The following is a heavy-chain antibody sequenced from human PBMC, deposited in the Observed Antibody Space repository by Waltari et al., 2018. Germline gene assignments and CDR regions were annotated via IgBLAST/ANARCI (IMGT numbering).Heavy chain of an antibody. CDR3: ARYCSGGSCYADPFDY. Sequence: QVQLQESGPGLVKPSGTLSLTCAVSGGSISSSNWWSWVRQPPGKGLEWIGEIYPSGSTNYNPPLKRRVTISVDKSKNQFSLKLSSVTAADTAVYYCARYCSGGSCYADPFDYWGQGTLVTVSS. CDR2: IYPSGST. J-gene: IGHJ4*02. V-gene: IGHV4-4*02. CDR1: GGSISSSNW. D-gene: IGHD2-15*01.